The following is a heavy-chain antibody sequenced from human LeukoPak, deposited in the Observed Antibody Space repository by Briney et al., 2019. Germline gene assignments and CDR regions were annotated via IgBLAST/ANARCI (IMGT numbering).Heavy chain of an antibody. CDR3: ARWAAAAGTRRYFDL. CDR1: GYSISSGYY. J-gene: IGHJ2*01. D-gene: IGHD6-13*01. CDR2: IYHSGST. V-gene: IGHV4-38-2*01. Sequence: SETLSLTCAVSGYSISSGYYWGWIRPPPGKGLEWIGSIYHSGSTYYNPSLKSRVTISVDTSKNQFSLKLSSVTAADTAVYYCARWAAAAGTRRYFDLWGRGTLVTVSS.